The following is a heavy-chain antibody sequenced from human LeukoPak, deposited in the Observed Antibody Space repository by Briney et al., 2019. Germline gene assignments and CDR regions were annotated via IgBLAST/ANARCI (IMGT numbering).Heavy chain of an antibody. V-gene: IGHV1-2*02. D-gene: IGHD2-2*01. CDR2: INPNSGGT. CDR1: GYTFTGYY. CDR3: ASEGGYCSSTSCYRWFDP. J-gene: IGHJ5*02. Sequence: ASVKVSCKASGYTFTGYYMHWVQQAPGQGLEWMGWINPNSGGTNYAQKFQGGVTMTRDTSISTAYMELSRLRSDDTAVYYCASEGGYCSSTSCYRWFDPWGQGTLVTVSS.